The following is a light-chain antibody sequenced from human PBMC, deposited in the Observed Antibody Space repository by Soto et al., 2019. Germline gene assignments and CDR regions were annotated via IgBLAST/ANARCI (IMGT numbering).Light chain of an antibody. J-gene: IGKJ1*01. V-gene: IGKV3-20*01. Sequence: IVFTQSAGTLSLSPGERATLSFRASQSVGSIYLAWYQQKPGQAPRLLIHGASNRASGIPDRFSGSGSGTDLTLTISRLEPEDFALYYCQHYAGSPRTFGQGTKVDIK. CDR1: QSVGSIY. CDR3: QHYAGSPRT. CDR2: GAS.